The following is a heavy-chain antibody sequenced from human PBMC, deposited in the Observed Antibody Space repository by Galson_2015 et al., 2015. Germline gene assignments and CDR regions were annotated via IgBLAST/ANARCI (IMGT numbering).Heavy chain of an antibody. CDR1: GYSFSSFW. V-gene: IGHV5-51*01. J-gene: IGHJ6*02. D-gene: IGHD1/OR15-1a*01. CDR2: IYPGDSDT. Sequence: QSGAEVKKPGESLKISCKGSGYSFSSFWIVWVRQMSGKGLEWMGIIYPGDSDTNYSLSFQGQVTISADKSTNTAYLQWSSLKASDTGMYYCARHRDQTTWYGMDAWGQGTTVTVSS. CDR3: ARHRDQTTWYGMDA.